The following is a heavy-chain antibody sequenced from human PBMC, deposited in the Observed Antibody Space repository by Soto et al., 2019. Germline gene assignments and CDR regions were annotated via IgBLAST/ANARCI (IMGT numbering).Heavy chain of an antibody. CDR1: GFTFTDYY. V-gene: IGHV3-11*06. CDR3: ARDLEVGAHLHCCDC. Sequence: PGGSLRLSCAASGFTFTDYYVSWLRQAPGKGLEWLAYISVASTYTNYAGSVKGRFTISRDNTKRSVYLQMNSLRAEDTAVYYCARDLEVGAHLHCCDCWGQGTPVTVSS. D-gene: IGHD1-26*01. CDR2: ISVASTYT. J-gene: IGHJ4*02.